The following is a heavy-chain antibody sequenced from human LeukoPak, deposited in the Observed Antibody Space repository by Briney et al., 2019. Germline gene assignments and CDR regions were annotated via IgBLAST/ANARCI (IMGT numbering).Heavy chain of an antibody. Sequence: GGSLRLSCAASGFTFSSYAMHWVRQAPGKGLEWVAVISYDGSNKYYADSVKGRFTISRDNSKTTLYLQMSSLRAEDTAVYYCAKRDTTMAKGAFDIWGQGTTVTVSS. CDR1: GFTFSSYA. CDR3: AKRDTTMAKGAFDI. D-gene: IGHD5-18*01. CDR2: ISYDGSNK. V-gene: IGHV3-30-3*02. J-gene: IGHJ3*02.